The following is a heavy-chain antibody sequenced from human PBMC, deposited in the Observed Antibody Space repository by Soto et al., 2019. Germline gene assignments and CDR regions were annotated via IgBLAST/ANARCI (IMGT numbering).Heavy chain of an antibody. V-gene: IGHV5-51*01. CDR3: ARHPNYYDSSGYYYSDS. J-gene: IGHJ4*02. CDR2: IYPGDSKT. Sequence: RGESLKISCKASGFTFTTYWIASVRQMPAKGLEWMAIIYPGDSKTRYIPSFQGQVTISADKSISTAFLHWSSLKASVTAMYYCARHPNYYDSSGYYYSDSWGQGTQVTVSS. D-gene: IGHD3-22*01. CDR1: GFTFTTYW.